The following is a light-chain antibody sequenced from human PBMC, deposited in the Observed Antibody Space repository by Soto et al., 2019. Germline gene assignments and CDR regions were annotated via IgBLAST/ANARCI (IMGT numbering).Light chain of an antibody. CDR1: SSDIGGYNY. J-gene: IGLJ2*01. CDR3: SSYTSTSTL. CDR2: EVS. V-gene: IGLV2-14*01. Sequence: QSALTQPASVSGSPGQSITISCTGTSSDIGGYNYVSWYQQHPGKAPKLMIYEVSNRPSGVSSRFSGSKSGNTASLTISGLQAEDEADCYCSSYTSTSTLFGGGTKVTVL.